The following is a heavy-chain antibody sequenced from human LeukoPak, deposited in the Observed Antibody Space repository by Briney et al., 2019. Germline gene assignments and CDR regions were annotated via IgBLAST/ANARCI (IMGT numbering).Heavy chain of an antibody. CDR1: GFTSTKYA. CDR3: AKGLHSAYERFNFFYYGIDV. D-gene: IGHD5-12*01. J-gene: IGHJ6*02. CDR2: FSGSGGGT. Sequence: GGSLRLSCAASGFTSTKYAMTWVRQAPGKGLEWVSSFSGSGGGTYYADSVKGRFTFSRDNSKNTLYLQMNSLRAEDTAIYYCAKGLHSAYERFNFFYYGIDVWGQGTTVTVSS. V-gene: IGHV3-23*01.